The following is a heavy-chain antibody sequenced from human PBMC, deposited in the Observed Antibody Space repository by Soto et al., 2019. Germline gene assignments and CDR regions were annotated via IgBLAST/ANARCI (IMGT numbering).Heavy chain of an antibody. CDR1: GASISYGGFS. J-gene: IGHJ4*02. Sequence: PSETLSLTCTVSGASISYGGFSWSWIRQSPGKGLEWIGYISHLENTYFHPSFKSRLTMSIDRRRNQFSLNLSSVTAADMAVSYCARGGGYDSFDYWGQGVLVTVSS. CDR2: ISHLENT. D-gene: IGHD5-12*01. V-gene: IGHV4-30-2*06. CDR3: ARGGGYDSFDY.